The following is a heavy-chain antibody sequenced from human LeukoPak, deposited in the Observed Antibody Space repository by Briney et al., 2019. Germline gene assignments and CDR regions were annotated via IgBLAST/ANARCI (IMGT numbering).Heavy chain of an antibody. CDR2: INPNSGDT. CDR1: GYTFTGYY. D-gene: IGHD2-2*01. J-gene: IGHJ4*02. CDR3: ARDPCSSTSCSYDY. V-gene: IGHV1-2*02. Sequence: ASVKVSCKASGYTFTGYYMHWVRQAPGQGLEWMGWINPNSGDTNYAQKFQGRVTMTRDTSISTAYMDLSRLRSDDTAVYYCARDPCSSTSCSYDYWGQGTLVTVSS.